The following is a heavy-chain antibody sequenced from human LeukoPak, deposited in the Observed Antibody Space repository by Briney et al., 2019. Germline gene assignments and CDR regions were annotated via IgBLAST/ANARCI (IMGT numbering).Heavy chain of an antibody. CDR3: AKGRITMVRGVAMDV. V-gene: IGHV3-30*18. CDR1: GFTFSSYG. J-gene: IGHJ6*03. D-gene: IGHD3-10*01. Sequence: GGSLRLSCAASGFTFSSYGIHWVRQAPGKGLEWVAVISYDGTNKYYADSVNGRFTISRDNSNNTLYLQMNSLRAEDTAVYYCAKGRITMVRGVAMDVWGKGTTVTVSS. CDR2: ISYDGTNK.